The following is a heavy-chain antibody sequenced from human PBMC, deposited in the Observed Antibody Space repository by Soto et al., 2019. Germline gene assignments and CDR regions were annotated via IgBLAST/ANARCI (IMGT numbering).Heavy chain of an antibody. J-gene: IGHJ4*02. CDR3: ARDPCGSDCYSGLDY. V-gene: IGHV4-61*01. Sequence: SETLSLTCNVSAGSITGVSYYWTWIRQPAGKGLEWLGYISYNERTNYNPSLKSRVTISVDTSRKQFFLRLTSVTAADTAIYYCARDPCGSDCYSGLDYWGQGSLVTVSS. CDR1: AGSITGVSYY. D-gene: IGHD2-21*02. CDR2: ISYNERT.